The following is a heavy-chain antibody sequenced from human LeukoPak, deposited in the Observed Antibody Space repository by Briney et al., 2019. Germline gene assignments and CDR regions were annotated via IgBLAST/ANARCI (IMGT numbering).Heavy chain of an antibody. V-gene: IGHV1-24*01. Sequence: ASVKVSCKVSGYTLTELSMHWVRQAPGKGLEWMGGFDPEDGETIYAQKFQGRVTMTEDTSTDTAYMELSSLRSEDTAVYYCATVTVGYGGYYYYGMDVWGQGTTVTVSS. CDR3: ATVTVGYGGYYYYGMDV. D-gene: IGHD4-23*01. J-gene: IGHJ6*02. CDR2: FDPEDGET. CDR1: GYTLTELS.